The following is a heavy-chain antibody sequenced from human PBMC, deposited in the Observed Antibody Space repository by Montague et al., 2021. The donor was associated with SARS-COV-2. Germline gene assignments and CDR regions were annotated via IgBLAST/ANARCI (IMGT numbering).Heavy chain of an antibody. V-gene: IGHV4-31*03. D-gene: IGHD3-22*01. Sequence: TLSLTCTVSGGSISSGGYYWSWIRQHPGKGLEWIGYIYYSGSTYYNPSLKSRVTISVDTSKNQSSLKLSSVTAADTAVYYCARVQGITMIVVVIGAFDLWGQGTMVTVSS. CDR2: IYYSGST. J-gene: IGHJ3*01. CDR3: ARVQGITMIVVVIGAFDL. CDR1: GGSISSGGYY.